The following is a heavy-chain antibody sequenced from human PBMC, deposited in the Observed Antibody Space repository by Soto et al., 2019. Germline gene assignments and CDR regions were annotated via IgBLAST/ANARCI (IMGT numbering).Heavy chain of an antibody. V-gene: IGHV1-69*13. Sequence: SVKVSCKASGGTFSSYAISWVRQAPGQGLEWMGGIIPIFGTANYAQKFQGRVTITADESTSTAYMELSSLRSEDTAVYYCARGPSSYVGVNWFDPWGQGXLVTVYS. CDR2: IIPIFGTA. CDR1: GGTFSSYA. D-gene: IGHD1-26*01. CDR3: ARGPSSYVGVNWFDP. J-gene: IGHJ5*02.